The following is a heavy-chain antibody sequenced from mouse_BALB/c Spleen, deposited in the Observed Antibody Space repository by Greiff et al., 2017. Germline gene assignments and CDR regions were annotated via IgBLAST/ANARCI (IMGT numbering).Heavy chain of an antibody. CDR1: GFSLTSYG. V-gene: IGHV2-9*02. J-gene: IGHJ3*01. D-gene: IGHD1-1*01. CDR3: ARAYYYGSSSWFAY. CDR2: IWAGGST. Sequence: VKLQESGPGLVAPSQSLSITCTVSGFSLTSYGVHWVRQPPGKGLEWLGVIWAGGSTNYNSALMSRLSISKDNSKSQVFLKMNSLQTDDTAMYYCARAYYYGSSSWFAYWGQGTLVTVSA.